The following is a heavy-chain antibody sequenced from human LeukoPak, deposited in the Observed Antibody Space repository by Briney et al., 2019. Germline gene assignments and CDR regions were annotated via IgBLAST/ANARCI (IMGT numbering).Heavy chain of an antibody. J-gene: IGHJ4*02. D-gene: IGHD3-3*01. CDR3: ARGDFGVLTTTYY. Sequence: GALRLSCAASGFTFTTYWMSWVRQAPGKGLEWVASITNSGGGTYYADFVEGRFAISRDNSKNTLFLQMDSLRVEDTAVYYCARGDFGVLTTTYYWGQGTLVTVSS. CDR2: ITNSGGGT. V-gene: IGHV3-23*01. CDR1: GFTFTTYW.